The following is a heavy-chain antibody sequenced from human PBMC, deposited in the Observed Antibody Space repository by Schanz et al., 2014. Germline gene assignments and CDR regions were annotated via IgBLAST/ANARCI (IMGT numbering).Heavy chain of an antibody. CDR1: GFTFGNFF. CDR3: ASMSDSGSFDS. CDR2: IKQDGIEK. V-gene: IGHV3-7*01. J-gene: IGHJ4*02. Sequence: EVQLVESGGGLVQPGGSLRLSCAASGFTFGNFFMSWVRQAPGKGLEWVANIKQDGIEKYYVDSVKGRFTISRDDAKNSLYLQMNSLRAEDTAVYYCASMSDSGSFDSWGQGTLVTVSS. D-gene: IGHD1-26*01.